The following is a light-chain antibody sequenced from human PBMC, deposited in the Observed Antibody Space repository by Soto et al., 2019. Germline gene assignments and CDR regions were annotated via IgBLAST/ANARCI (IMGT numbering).Light chain of an antibody. V-gene: IGLV2-14*01. Sequence: QSVLTQPASVSGSPGQSITISCTGTSSDVGAYNYVSWYQQHPGKAPKLMIFDVSNRPSGVSNRFSGSKSGNTASLTISGVQAEDEAEYYCSSYRSCSPVVFGGGTKVTVL. CDR2: DVS. J-gene: IGLJ2*01. CDR1: SSDVGAYNY. CDR3: SSYRSCSPVV.